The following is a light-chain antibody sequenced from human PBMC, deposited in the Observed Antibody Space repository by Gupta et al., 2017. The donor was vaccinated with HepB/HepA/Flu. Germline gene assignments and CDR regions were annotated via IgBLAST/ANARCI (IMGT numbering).Light chain of an antibody. J-gene: IGLJ2*01. V-gene: IGLV3-21*02. Sequence: YVLAQPPSVSAAPGETATMTCGGDSMGSKSVHWSQQKPGQAPGLVVYDKTNRPSGIPQRFSGSNSGNTATLTISRVEAGDEADYFCPVWDFSRDHVIFGGGTKRTVL. CDR2: DKT. CDR1: SMGSKS. CDR3: PVWDFSRDHVI.